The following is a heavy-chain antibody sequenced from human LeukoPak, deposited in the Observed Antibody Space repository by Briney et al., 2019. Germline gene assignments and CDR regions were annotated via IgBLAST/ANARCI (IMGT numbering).Heavy chain of an antibody. J-gene: IGHJ6*02. V-gene: IGHV3-23*01. Sequence: GGSLRLSCAASGFTFSSYAMSWVRQAPGKGLEWVSGICGSGGSTYHADSVKGRFTISRDNSKNTLYLQMNSLRAEDTAVYYCAKGTGTTKGFFYYAMDVWGQGTTVTVSS. CDR2: ICGSGGST. D-gene: IGHD1-1*01. CDR3: AKGTGTTKGFFYYAMDV. CDR1: GFTFSSYA.